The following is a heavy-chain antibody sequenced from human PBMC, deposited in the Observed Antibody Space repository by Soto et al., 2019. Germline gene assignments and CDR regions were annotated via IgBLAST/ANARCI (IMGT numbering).Heavy chain of an antibody. J-gene: IGHJ4*02. CDR2: MNPNSGDT. D-gene: IGHD3-10*01. CDR1: GYTFTSYE. CDR3: ARGELLWFGELLR. Sequence: QVQLVQSGAEVKKPGASVKVSCKASGYTFTSYEINWVRQATGQGLEWMGWMNPNSGDTGHAQKFQGRVTMTRNTSISTAYRELSSLRSEDTAVYYCARGELLWFGELLRWGQGTLVTVSS. V-gene: IGHV1-8*01.